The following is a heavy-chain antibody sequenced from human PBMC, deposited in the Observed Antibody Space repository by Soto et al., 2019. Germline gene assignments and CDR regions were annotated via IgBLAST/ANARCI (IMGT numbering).Heavy chain of an antibody. V-gene: IGHV4-34*01. Sequence: QVQLQQWGAGLLRPSETLSLTCAVYTGSFSGYYWSWIRQPPGKGLEWIGEINHSGSTNYNPSLKSRATISTDTYKNQFSLKVSSVTAADTAMYYCARGTLSGWYFDLWGRGTLVTVSS. CDR3: ARGTLSGWYFDL. J-gene: IGHJ2*01. CDR2: INHSGST. CDR1: TGSFSGYY.